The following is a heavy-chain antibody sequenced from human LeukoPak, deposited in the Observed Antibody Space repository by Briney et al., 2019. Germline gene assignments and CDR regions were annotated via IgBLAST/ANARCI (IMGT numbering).Heavy chain of an antibody. D-gene: IGHD1-1*01. CDR1: GGSISSGSYY. J-gene: IGHJ5*02. V-gene: IGHV4-61*02. Sequence: SQTLSLTCTVSGGSISSGSYYWSWIRQPAGKGLEWIGRIYTSGSTNYNPSLKSRVTISVDTSKNQFSLKLSSVTAADTAVYYCARGGRPRPPNWFDPWGQGTLVTVSS. CDR3: ARGGRPRPPNWFDP. CDR2: IYTSGST.